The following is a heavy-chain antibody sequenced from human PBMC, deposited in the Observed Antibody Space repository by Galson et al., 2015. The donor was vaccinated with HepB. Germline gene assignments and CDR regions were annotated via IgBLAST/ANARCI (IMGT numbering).Heavy chain of an antibody. J-gene: IGHJ4*02. Sequence: SLRLSCAASGFTFSNYRMHGVRQAPGKGLEWVALIFPDGINKYYGDSVKGRFTISRDNSKNTLYLEMNSLRPEDTAVYYCAKRGGNSNWMDYWGQGTLVTVSS. D-gene: IGHD1-20*01. CDR2: IFPDGINK. CDR3: AKRGGNSNWMDY. V-gene: IGHV3-30*18. CDR1: GFTFSNYR.